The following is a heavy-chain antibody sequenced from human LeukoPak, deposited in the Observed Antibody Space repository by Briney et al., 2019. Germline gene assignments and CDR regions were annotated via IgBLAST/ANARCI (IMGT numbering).Heavy chain of an antibody. CDR3: AXXXXXVVTAKLYYYYGMDV. CDR2: INHSGST. J-gene: IGHJ6*02. Sequence: SETLSLTWAVYGGSFSGYYWSWIRQPPGKGLEWIGEINHSGSTNYNPSLKSRVTISVDTSKNQFSLKLSSVTAADTAVYYCAXXXXXVVTAKLYYYYGMDVWGQGTTVTVSS. V-gene: IGHV4-34*01. D-gene: IGHD2-21*02. CDR1: GGSFSGYY.